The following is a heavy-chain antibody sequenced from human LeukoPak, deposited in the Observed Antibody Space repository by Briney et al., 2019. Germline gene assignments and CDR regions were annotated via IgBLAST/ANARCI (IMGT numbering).Heavy chain of an antibody. CDR2: IYYSGST. CDR1: GGSISSYY. J-gene: IGHJ4*02. Sequence: SETLSLTCTVSGGSISSYYWSWIRQPPGKGLEWIGNIYYSGSTNYNPSLKSRVTISVDTSKNQFSLKLSSVTAADTAVYYCASQLSITMVRGQYYFDYWGQGTLVTVSS. V-gene: IGHV4-59*01. D-gene: IGHD3-10*01. CDR3: ASQLSITMVRGQYYFDY.